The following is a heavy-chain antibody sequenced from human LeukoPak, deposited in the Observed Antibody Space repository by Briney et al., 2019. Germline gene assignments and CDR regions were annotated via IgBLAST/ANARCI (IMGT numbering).Heavy chain of an antibody. J-gene: IGHJ4*02. D-gene: IGHD1-1*01. CDR3: ARGTGTTAYFDY. CDR1: GFTFSDYY. Sequence: PGGSLRLSCEVSGFTFSDYYMSWVRQAPGKGLEWVSYISSSSSYTKYADSVKGRFTISRDNAKNSLYLQVNSLRAEDTAVYYCARGTGTTAYFDYWGQGTLVTVSS. V-gene: IGHV3-11*06. CDR2: ISSSSSYT.